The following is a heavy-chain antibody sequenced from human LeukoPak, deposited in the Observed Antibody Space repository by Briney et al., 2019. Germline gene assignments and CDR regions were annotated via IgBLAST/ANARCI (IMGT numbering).Heavy chain of an antibody. V-gene: IGHV1-69*05. D-gene: IGHD5-24*01. CDR1: GGTFSSYA. CDR2: IIPIFGTA. CDR3: ARDSKMATITDYYYYMDV. Sequence: SVKVSCKASGGTFSSYAISWVRQAPGQGLEWMGGIIPIFGTANYAQKFQGRVTSTTDESTSTAYMELSSLRSEDTAVYYCARDSKMATITDYYYYMDVWGKGTTVTVSS. J-gene: IGHJ6*03.